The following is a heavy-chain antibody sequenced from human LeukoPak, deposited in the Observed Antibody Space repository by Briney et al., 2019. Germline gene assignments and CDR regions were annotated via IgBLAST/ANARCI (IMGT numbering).Heavy chain of an antibody. J-gene: IGHJ3*02. CDR2: IKSDGSST. D-gene: IGHD3-10*01. CDR1: GFTFSSYE. CDR3: VRVQLLADDAFDI. V-gene: IGHV3-74*01. Sequence: GGSLRLSCAASGFTFSSYEMSWVRQAPGKGLVWVSRIKSDGSSTSYADSVKGRFTISRDNAKNTLYLQMNSLRAEDTAVYYCVRVQLLADDAFDIWGRGTTVTVSS.